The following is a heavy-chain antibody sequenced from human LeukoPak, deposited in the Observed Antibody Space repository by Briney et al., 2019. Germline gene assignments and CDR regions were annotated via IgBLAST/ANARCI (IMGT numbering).Heavy chain of an antibody. CDR3: AKDGQQLVRGWFDP. CDR2: IGTAGDT. J-gene: IGHJ5*02. CDR1: GFTFSSYD. D-gene: IGHD6-13*01. V-gene: IGHV3-13*01. Sequence: GGSLRLSCAASGFTFSSYDMHWVRQATGKGLEWVSAIGTAGDTYYPGSVKGRFTISRENAKNSLYLQMNSLRAGDTAVYYCAKDGQQLVRGWFDPWGQGTLVTVSS.